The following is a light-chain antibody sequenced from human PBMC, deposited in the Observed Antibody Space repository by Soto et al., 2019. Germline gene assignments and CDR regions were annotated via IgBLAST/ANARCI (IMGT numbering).Light chain of an antibody. V-gene: IGKV1-5*01. Sequence: DIHITQAPSTLSASVVDTVTXTCRASQSVSGWLAWYQQKPGKAPKLLIYDASSLESGVPSRFSGSGSGTEFTLTISSLQPDDFATYYCQQYNSYSRTFGQGTKVDI. CDR1: QSVSGW. J-gene: IGKJ1*01. CDR2: DAS. CDR3: QQYNSYSRT.